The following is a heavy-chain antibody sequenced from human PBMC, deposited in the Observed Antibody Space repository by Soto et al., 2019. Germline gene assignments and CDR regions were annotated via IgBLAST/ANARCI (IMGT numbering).Heavy chain of an antibody. V-gene: IGHV3-23*01. CDR2: ISGSGGST. J-gene: IGHJ4*02. CDR1: GFTFSSYA. CDR3: AKDLGYSSGWSEGYYFDY. D-gene: IGHD6-19*01. Sequence: GGSLRLSCAASGFTFSSYAMSWVRQAPGKGLEWVSAISGSGGSTYYADSVKGRFTISRDNSKNTLYLQMNSLRAEDTAVYYCAKDLGYSSGWSEGYYFDYWGQGTLVTVSS.